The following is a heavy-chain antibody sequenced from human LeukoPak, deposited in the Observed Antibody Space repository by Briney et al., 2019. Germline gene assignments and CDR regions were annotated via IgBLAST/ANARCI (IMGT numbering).Heavy chain of an antibody. CDR1: GFTFNDFA. V-gene: IGHV3-23*01. J-gene: IGHJ6*01. Sequence: PGGSLRLSCAASGFTFNDFAMTWVRQAPGKGLEWVSSIGAAGTYYADFVKGRFTISRDNSKNMLYLQLNSLRAGDTAMYYCAKNSGPSDVRGQG. D-gene: IGHD3-10*01. CDR3: AKNSGPSDV. CDR2: IGAAGT.